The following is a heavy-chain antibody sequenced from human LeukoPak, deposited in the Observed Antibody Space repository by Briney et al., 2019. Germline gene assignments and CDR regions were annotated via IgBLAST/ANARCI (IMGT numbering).Heavy chain of an antibody. D-gene: IGHD1-26*01. V-gene: IGHV3-23*01. CDR3: ATRPASETYFAVFDY. Sequence: GGSLRLSCAASGFIFNTNAMTWVRQAPRKGLEWVSTVTGSDGSTFYANSVKGRFTISRDNSRNTVYLQTNSLRAEDAASYYCATRPASETYFAVFDYWGLGTLVTVSS. CDR1: GFIFNTNA. J-gene: IGHJ4*02. CDR2: VTGSDGST.